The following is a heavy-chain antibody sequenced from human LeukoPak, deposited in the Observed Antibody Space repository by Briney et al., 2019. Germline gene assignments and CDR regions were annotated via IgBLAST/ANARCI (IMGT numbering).Heavy chain of an antibody. CDR2: TSSDLNVK. Sequence: GGSLRLSCAASGFTFRNYVIHWVRQAPGKGLEWVAVTSSDLNVKLYADSVKGRFTISRDNSKNTLYLQMNSLRAEDTAVYYCARDSPCGSTSCYSWGLGNYYYGMDVWGQGTTVTVSS. D-gene: IGHD2-2*02. CDR1: GFTFRNYV. V-gene: IGHV3-30*14. J-gene: IGHJ6*02. CDR3: ARDSPCGSTSCYSWGLGNYYYGMDV.